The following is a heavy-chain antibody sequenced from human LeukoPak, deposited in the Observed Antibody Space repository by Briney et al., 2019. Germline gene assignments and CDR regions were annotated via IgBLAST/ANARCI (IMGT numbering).Heavy chain of an antibody. CDR1: GFIFGSYW. Sequence: GGSLRLSCAASGFIFGSYWMTWVRQAPGKGLEWVANIKQDGSEKYYVDSVKGRFTISRDNAKSSLYLQMNSLRAEDTAVFYCAREISSWYRTEGRFDPWGQGTLVTVSS. CDR2: IKQDGSEK. D-gene: IGHD6-13*01. J-gene: IGHJ5*02. CDR3: AREISSWYRTEGRFDP. V-gene: IGHV3-7*01.